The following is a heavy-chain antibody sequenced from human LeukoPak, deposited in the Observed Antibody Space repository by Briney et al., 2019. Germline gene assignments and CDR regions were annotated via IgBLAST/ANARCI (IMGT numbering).Heavy chain of an antibody. D-gene: IGHD3-3*01. Sequence: ASVKVSCKVSGYTPTELSMHWVRQAPGKGLEWMGGFDPEDGETIYAQKFQGRVTMTEDTSTDTAYMELSSLRSEDTAVYYCATGLRFLVTYYYYGMDVWGQGTTVTVSS. CDR2: FDPEDGET. CDR3: ATGLRFLVTYYYYGMDV. J-gene: IGHJ6*02. V-gene: IGHV1-24*01. CDR1: GYTPTELS.